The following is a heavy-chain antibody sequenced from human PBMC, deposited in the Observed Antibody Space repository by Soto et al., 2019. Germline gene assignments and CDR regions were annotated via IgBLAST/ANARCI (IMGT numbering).Heavy chain of an antibody. CDR3: ARATHLTTRIDY. CDR2: IYYSGST. D-gene: IGHD4-17*01. V-gene: IGHV4-59*01. Sequence: SETLSLTCTVSGGSISSYYWSWIRQPPGKGLEWIGYIYYSGSTNYNPSLKSRVTISVDTSKNQFSLKLSSVTAADTAVYYCARATHLTTRIDYWGQGTLVTVSS. CDR1: GGSISSYY. J-gene: IGHJ4*02.